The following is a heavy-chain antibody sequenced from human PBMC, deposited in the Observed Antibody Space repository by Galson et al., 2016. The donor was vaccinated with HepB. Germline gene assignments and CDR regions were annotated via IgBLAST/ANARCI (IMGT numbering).Heavy chain of an antibody. Sequence: SLRLSCAASGFSFNNYAMNWVRQAPGRGLVWVSRINSDGSSTSYADSVKGRFTISRDNAKNTLYLQMHSLSAEDTAVYYCARSLRLYCSGGSCTTSYYGMDVWGKGTSVTVSS. V-gene: IGHV3-74*01. D-gene: IGHD2-15*01. CDR2: INSDGSST. CDR1: GFSFNNYA. CDR3: ARSLRLYCSGGSCTTSYYGMDV. J-gene: IGHJ6*04.